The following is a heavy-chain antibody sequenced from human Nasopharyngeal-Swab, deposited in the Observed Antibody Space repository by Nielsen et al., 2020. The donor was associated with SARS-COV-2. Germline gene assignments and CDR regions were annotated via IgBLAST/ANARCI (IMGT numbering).Heavy chain of an antibody. CDR3: ARDGGYSGRDAFDI. D-gene: IGHD5-12*01. CDR2: ISYDGSNK. V-gene: IGHV3-30*03. Sequence: GESLKISCAASGFTFSSYGMHWVRQAPGKGLEWVAVISYDGSNKYYADSVKGRFTISRDNSKNTLYLQMNSLRAEDTAVYYCARDGGYSGRDAFDIWGQGTMVTVS. J-gene: IGHJ3*02. CDR1: GFTFSSYG.